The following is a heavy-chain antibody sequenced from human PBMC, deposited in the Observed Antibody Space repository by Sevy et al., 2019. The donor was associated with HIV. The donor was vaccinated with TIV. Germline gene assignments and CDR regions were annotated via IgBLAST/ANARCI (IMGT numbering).Heavy chain of an antibody. J-gene: IGHJ4*01. CDR2: ISGGGGST. D-gene: IGHD1-1*01. Sequence: GGSLRLSCVASGFSFSLYAMSWVRQAPGKGLEWVSAISGGGGSTYYADSVKGRFTISRDTSKNTLSLQMTSLRAEDTAVYYCAKEGTRYGRDYFDYWGHGTLVTVSS. V-gene: IGHV3-23*01. CDR1: GFSFSLYA. CDR3: AKEGTRYGRDYFDY.